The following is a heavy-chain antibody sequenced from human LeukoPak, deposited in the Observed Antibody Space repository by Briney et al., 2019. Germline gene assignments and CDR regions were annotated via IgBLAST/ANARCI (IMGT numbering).Heavy chain of an antibody. CDR1: GFTFSSYS. CDR2: ISYDGSNK. J-gene: IGHJ4*02. D-gene: IGHD6-6*01. V-gene: IGHV3-30*03. Sequence: QAGGSLRLSCAASGFTFSSYSMHWVRQAPGKGLEWVAVISYDGSNKYYADSVKGRFTISRDNSKNTLYLQMNSLRAEDTAVYYCAREIWYSSSSGDYWGQGTLVTVSS. CDR3: AREIWYSSSSGDY.